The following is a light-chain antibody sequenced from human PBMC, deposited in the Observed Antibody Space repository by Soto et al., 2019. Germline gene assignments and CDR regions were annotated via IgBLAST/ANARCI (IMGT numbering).Light chain of an antibody. CDR2: GAS. Sequence: DIQMTQAPSTLSACVGDRVTITCRASQSISSWLAWYQQRPGKAPKVLIYGASNLQSGVPSRFSGSASGTDFNLTISSLQTEDFATYYCLQDYTYPWTFGQGTKVDIK. CDR3: LQDYTYPWT. J-gene: IGKJ1*01. V-gene: IGKV1-5*01. CDR1: QSISSW.